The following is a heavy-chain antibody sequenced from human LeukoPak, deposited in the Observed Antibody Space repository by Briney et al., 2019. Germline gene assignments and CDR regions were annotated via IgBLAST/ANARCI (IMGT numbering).Heavy chain of an antibody. CDR2: ISYIGST. V-gene: IGHV4-59*11. J-gene: IGHJ3*02. CDR1: DDSFSSHY. Sequence: SETLSLTCAVSDDSFSSHYWTWIRQTPGKGLEWIGYISYIGSTNYNPSLKSRVTISIDASKNQFSLKLSSVTAADTAVYYCARDLVTVTKGFDIWGQGTMVSVSS. CDR3: ARDLVTVTKGFDI. D-gene: IGHD4-17*01.